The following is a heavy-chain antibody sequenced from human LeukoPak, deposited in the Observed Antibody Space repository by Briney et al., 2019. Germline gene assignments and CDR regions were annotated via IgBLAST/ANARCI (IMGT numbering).Heavy chain of an antibody. D-gene: IGHD2-2*01. CDR2: ISYDGSNK. CDR3: ASSLPRYCSSTRCYGGEYFDY. J-gene: IGHJ4*02. V-gene: IGHV3-30*03. Sequence: PGGSLRLSCAASGFTFSSYGMRWVRQAPGKGLEWVAVISYDGSNKYYADSVKGRFTISRDNSKNSLYLQMNSLRAEDTAVYYCASSLPRYCSSTRCYGGEYFDYWGQGTLVTVSS. CDR1: GFTFSSYG.